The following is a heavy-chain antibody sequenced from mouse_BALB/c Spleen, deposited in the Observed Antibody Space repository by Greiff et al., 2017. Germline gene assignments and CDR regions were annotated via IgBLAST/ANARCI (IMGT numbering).Heavy chain of an antibody. J-gene: IGHJ4*01. Sequence: EVQLQQSGAELVKPGASVKLSCTASGFNIKDTYMHWVKQRPEQGPEWIGRIDPANGNTKYDPKFQGKATITADTSSNTAYLQLSSLTSEDTAVYYCARRDMVYAMDYWGQGTSVTVSS. CDR1: GFNIKDTY. CDR2: IDPANGNT. V-gene: IGHV14-3*02. D-gene: IGHD3-3*01. CDR3: ARRDMVYAMDY.